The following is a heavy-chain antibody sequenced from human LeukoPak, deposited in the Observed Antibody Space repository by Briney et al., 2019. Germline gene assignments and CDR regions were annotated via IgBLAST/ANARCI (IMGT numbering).Heavy chain of an antibody. CDR2: IYYFGTT. CDR1: GASISYSGFF. V-gene: IGHV4-39*07. J-gene: IGHJ4*02. Sequence: SETLSLTCTVSGASISYSGFFWGWIRQPPGKGLEWIGSIYYFGTTYYNPSLKTRVAMSVGMSKNEFSLKLTSVTAADTAVYYCARDHIAVSSFDQWGQGTLVTVSS. D-gene: IGHD6-19*01. CDR3: ARDHIAVSSFDQ.